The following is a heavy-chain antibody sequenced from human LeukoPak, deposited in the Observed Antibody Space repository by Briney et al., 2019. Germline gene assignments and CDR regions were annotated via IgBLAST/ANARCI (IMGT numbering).Heavy chain of an antibody. V-gene: IGHV4-30-2*05. CDR1: GGSISSGGYY. J-gene: IGHJ4*02. Sequence: PSQTLSLTCTVSGGSISSGGYYWSWIRQPPGKGLEWIGYIYHSGSTYYNPSLKSRVTISVDTSKNQFSLKLSSVTAADTAVYYCATYYYGSGSYYRFDYWGQGTLVTASS. D-gene: IGHD3-10*01. CDR2: IYHSGST. CDR3: ATYYYGSGSYYRFDY.